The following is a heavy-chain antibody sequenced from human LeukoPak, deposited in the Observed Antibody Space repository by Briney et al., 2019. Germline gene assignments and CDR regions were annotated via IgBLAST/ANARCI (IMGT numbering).Heavy chain of an antibody. V-gene: IGHV3-9*01. CDR2: ISWNSGSI. D-gene: IGHD6-19*01. CDR3: AKDRGSGWYTLRSYYGMDV. CDR1: GFTFDDYA. Sequence: GRSLRLSCAASGFTFDDYAMHWVRQAPGKGLEWVSGISWNSGSIGYADSVKGRFTISRDNAKNSLYLQMNSLRAEDTAVYYCAKDRGSGWYTLRSYYGMDVWGQGTTVTVSS. J-gene: IGHJ6*02.